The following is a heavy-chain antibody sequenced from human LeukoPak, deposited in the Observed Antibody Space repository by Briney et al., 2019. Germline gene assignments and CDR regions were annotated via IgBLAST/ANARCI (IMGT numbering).Heavy chain of an antibody. J-gene: IGHJ4*02. V-gene: IGHV3-48*02. Sequence: PGGSLRLSCAASGFRFSTHSMNWVRQAPGKGLECVAYISDDSTTIYYADSVKGRFTISRDSAKNSLYLQMSSLRDEDTAVYYCASGLTGGGAYWGQGTLVTVSS. CDR2: ISDDSTTI. D-gene: IGHD2-8*02. CDR3: ASGLTGGGAY. CDR1: GFRFSTHS.